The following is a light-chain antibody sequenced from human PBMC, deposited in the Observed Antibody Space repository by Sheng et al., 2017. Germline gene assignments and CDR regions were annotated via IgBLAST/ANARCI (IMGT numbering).Light chain of an antibody. Sequence: DIQMTQSPSILSASVRDRVTITCRASQNIDHWLAWYQQKPGKAPTLLIYKTSSLQSGVPSRFSGSGSGTEFTLTISSLQPDDFATYYCQQYNSYSFTFGPGTKVDIK. CDR1: QNIDHW. J-gene: IGKJ3*01. CDR3: QQYNSYSFT. V-gene: IGKV1-5*03. CDR2: KTS.